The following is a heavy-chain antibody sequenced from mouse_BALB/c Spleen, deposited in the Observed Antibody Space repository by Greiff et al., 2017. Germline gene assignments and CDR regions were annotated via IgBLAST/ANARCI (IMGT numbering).Heavy chain of an antibody. CDR3: ARGGDYYGSPSNV. V-gene: IGHV1-54*01. D-gene: IGHD1-1*01. Sequence: QVQLKQSGAELVRPGTSVKVSCKASGYAFTNYLIEWVKQRPGQGLEWIGVINPGSGGTNYNEKFKGKATLTADKSSSTAYMQLSSLTSDDSAVYFCARGGDYYGSPSNVWGAGTTVTVAS. CDR2: INPGSGGT. CDR1: GYAFTNYL. J-gene: IGHJ1*01.